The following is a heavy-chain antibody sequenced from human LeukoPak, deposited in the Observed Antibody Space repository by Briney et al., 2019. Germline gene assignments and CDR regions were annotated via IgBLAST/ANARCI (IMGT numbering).Heavy chain of an antibody. CDR3: ARLKWFGGYGMDV. CDR1: GGSISTSSTTTYY. Sequence: SETLSLTCTVSGGSISTSSTTTYYWGWIRQAPGKGLEWIGGVFYRGTTYYSPSLMGRVTIFVDRSRNQFSLKLTSVTAADTSAYYCARLKWFGGYGMDVWGHGTTVTVSS. V-gene: IGHV4-39*01. CDR2: VFYRGTT. D-gene: IGHD3-10*01. J-gene: IGHJ6*02.